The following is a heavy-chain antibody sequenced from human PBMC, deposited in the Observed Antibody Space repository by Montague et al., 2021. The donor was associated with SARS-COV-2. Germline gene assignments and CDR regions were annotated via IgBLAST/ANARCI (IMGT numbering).Heavy chain of an antibody. CDR3: ARDHEETYSSSCYYYYGLDV. V-gene: IGHV4-39*07. Sequence: SETLSLTCTVSGGSISSSSYYWGWIRQPPGKGLEWIGSIYYSGSTYYNPSLKSRVTISVDTSKNQFSLKLSSVTAADTAVYYCARDHEETYSSSCYYYYGLDVWGQGTTVTVSS. J-gene: IGHJ6*02. D-gene: IGHD6-13*01. CDR1: GGSISSSSYY. CDR2: IYYSGST.